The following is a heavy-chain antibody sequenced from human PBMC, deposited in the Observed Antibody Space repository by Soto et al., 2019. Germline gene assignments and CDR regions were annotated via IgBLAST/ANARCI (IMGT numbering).Heavy chain of an antibody. CDR3: AKDLYSSGWGGVFDY. CDR2: ISYDGSNK. V-gene: IGHV3-30*18. D-gene: IGHD6-19*01. CDR1: GFTFSSYG. Sequence: QVQLVESGGGVVQPGRSLRLSCAASGFTFSSYGMHWVRQAPGKGLEWVAVISYDGSNKYYADSVKGRFTISRDNSKNTLYLQMNSLRAEDTAVYYGAKDLYSSGWGGVFDYWGQGTLVTVSS. J-gene: IGHJ4*02.